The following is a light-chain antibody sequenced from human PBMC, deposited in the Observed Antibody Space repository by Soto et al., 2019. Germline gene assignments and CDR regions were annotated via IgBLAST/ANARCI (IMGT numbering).Light chain of an antibody. CDR1: QSVGASY. CDR2: DAS. CDR3: HQYGSLPRT. V-gene: IGKV3-20*01. J-gene: IGKJ1*01. Sequence: EIVLTQSPGTLSLSPGERVTLSCRASQSVGASYLAWYQQKPGQAPRLLIYDASTRATGIPDRFSGSGSGADFTLTIGRLEPEDCPVYYCHQYGSLPRTFGQGTKVEIK.